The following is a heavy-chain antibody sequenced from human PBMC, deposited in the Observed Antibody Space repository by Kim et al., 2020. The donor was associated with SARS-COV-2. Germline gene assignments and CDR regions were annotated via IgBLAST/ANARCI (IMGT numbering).Heavy chain of an antibody. CDR1: GFTFSSYG. CDR2: ISYDGSNK. D-gene: IGHD3-10*01. J-gene: IGHJ4*02. CDR3: ARGPRFTMVRADY. Sequence: GGSLRLSCAASGFTFSSYGMHWVRQAPGKGLEWVAVISYDGSNKYYADSVKGRFTISRDNSKNTLYLQMNSLRAEDTAVYYCARGPRFTMVRADYWGQVT. V-gene: IGHV3-33*05.